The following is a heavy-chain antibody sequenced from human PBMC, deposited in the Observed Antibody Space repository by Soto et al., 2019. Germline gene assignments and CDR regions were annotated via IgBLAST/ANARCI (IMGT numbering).Heavy chain of an antibody. CDR3: ARDRVRNWFDP. CDR1: GGSISSYY. V-gene: IGHV4-59*01. CDR2: IYYSGST. J-gene: IGHJ5*02. Sequence: XETLSLTCTVSGGSISSYYWSWIRQPPGKGLEWIGYIYYSGSTNYNPSLKSRVTISVDTSKNQFSLKLSSVTAADTAVYYCARDRVRNWFDPWGQGTLVTVSS. D-gene: IGHD4-4*01.